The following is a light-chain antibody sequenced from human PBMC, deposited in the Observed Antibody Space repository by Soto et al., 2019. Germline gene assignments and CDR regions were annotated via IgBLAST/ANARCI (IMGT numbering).Light chain of an antibody. CDR3: QQYGSSPPSST. CDR2: GAS. Sequence: EIVLTQSPGTLSLSPGERATFSCRASQSVHSNLAWHQQRPGQAPRLLIYGASNRATDIPDRFSGRGSGTDFTLTISRLEPEDFAVYYCQQYGSSPPSSTFGQGTRLEIK. J-gene: IGKJ5*01. V-gene: IGKV3-20*01. CDR1: QSVHSN.